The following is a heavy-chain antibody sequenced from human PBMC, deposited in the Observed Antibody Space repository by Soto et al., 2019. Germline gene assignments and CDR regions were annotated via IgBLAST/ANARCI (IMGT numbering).Heavy chain of an antibody. CDR1: GFSLSSSGVD. D-gene: IGHD3-22*01. V-gene: IGHV2-5*02. CDR3: AHIRVTMIVGAGYFQN. CDR2: IYWDDTK. Sequence: QITLKESGPPLVTPTETLTLTCTFYGFSLSSSGVDVGWIRQPPGQALEWVALIYWDDTKRYSPSLKSGLTITKDTSRNQVVLTMTNMDPVGTATYYCAHIRVTMIVGAGYFQNWGQGTLVTVSS. J-gene: IGHJ1*01.